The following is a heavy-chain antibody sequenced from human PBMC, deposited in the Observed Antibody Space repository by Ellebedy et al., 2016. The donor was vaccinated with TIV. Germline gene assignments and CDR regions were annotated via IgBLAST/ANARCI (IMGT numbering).Heavy chain of an antibody. Sequence: MPSETLSLTCTVSGGSISSSSYYWGWIRQPPGKGLEWIGSIYYSGSTYYNPSLKSRVTISVDTSKNQFSLKLSSVTAADTAVYYCARHGVNIDYWGQGTLVTVSS. J-gene: IGHJ4*02. CDR3: ARHGVNIDY. CDR1: GGSISSSSYY. V-gene: IGHV4-39*01. CDR2: IYYSGST. D-gene: IGHD3-10*01.